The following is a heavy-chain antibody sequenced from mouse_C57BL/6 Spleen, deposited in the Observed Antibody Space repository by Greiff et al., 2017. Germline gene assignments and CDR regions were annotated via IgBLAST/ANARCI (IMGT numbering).Heavy chain of an antibody. J-gene: IGHJ3*01. V-gene: IGHV1-42*01. D-gene: IGHD2-1*01. CDR3: ARGGVYGNYEKFAY. CDR1: GYSFTGYY. CDR2: INPSTGGT. Sequence: VQLQQSGPELVKPGASVKISCKASGYSFTGYYMNWVKQSPEKSLEWIGEINPSTGGTTYNQKFKAKATLTVDKSSSTAYMQLKSLTSEDSAVYYCARGGVYGNYEKFAYWGQGTLVTVSA.